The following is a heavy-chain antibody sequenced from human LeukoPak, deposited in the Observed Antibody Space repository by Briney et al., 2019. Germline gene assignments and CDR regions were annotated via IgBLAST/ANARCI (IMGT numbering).Heavy chain of an antibody. CDR3: ARSEYYYGSGSYYSDY. D-gene: IGHD3-10*01. CDR1: GGSFSGYY. CDR2: INHSGST. J-gene: IGHJ4*02. Sequence: SETLSLTCAVYGGSFSGYYWSWIRQPPGKGLAWIGEINHSGSTNYNPSLKSRVTISVDTSKNQFSLKLSSVTAADTAVYYCARSEYYYGSGSYYSDYWGQGTLVTVSS. V-gene: IGHV4-34*01.